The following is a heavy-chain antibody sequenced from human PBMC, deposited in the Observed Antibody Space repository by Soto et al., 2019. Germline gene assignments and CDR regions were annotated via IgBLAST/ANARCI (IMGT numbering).Heavy chain of an antibody. CDR2: IDPSGSYT. J-gene: IGHJ5*02. CDR3: ARQALAGTSFDP. D-gene: IGHD1-7*01. CDR1: GYSVSNYW. V-gene: IGHV5-10-1*01. Sequence: PGESLKISCKGSGYSVSNYWINWVRQMPGKGLEWMGRIDPSGSYTNYSPSFQGHVTISADKSISTAYLQWSSLKASDTAMYYCARQALAGTSFDPWGQGSRVTV.